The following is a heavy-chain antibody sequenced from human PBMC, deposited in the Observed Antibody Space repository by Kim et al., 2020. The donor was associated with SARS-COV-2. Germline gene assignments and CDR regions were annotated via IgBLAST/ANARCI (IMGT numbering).Heavy chain of an antibody. Sequence: DSGKGRFTISRDNPNNIMFLQLDSLRTEDTAVYYCAREGQSSGRAGTFDVWGQGTLVTVSS. D-gene: IGHD1-1*01. CDR3: AREGQSSGRAGTFDV. V-gene: IGHV3-21*06. J-gene: IGHJ3*01.